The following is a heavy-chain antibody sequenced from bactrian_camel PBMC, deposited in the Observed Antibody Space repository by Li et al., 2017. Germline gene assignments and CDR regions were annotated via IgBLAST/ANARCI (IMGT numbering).Heavy chain of an antibody. V-gene: IGHV3S53*01. J-gene: IGHJ4*01. Sequence: VQLVESGGGSVQAGGSLRLSCGGFRVTRSLFCMAWFRQAPGKEREGVATFDIDGSTSHADSVKGRFTISKDNAENTAYLQLNRLTTEDTAMYYCQINDRQRGRGTQVTVS. CDR3: QINDRQ. CDR1: RVTRSLFC. D-gene: IGHD1*01. CDR2: FDIDGST.